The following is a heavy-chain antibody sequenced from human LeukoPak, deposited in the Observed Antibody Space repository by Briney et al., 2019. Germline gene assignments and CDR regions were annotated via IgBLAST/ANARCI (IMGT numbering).Heavy chain of an antibody. D-gene: IGHD5-12*01. CDR3: ARGPYSGYDFGSFSAYFYYMDV. J-gene: IGHJ6*03. CDR2: IIPIFRTA. Sequence: SVKVSCKSSGDTFSNYAITWVRQAPGQSLEWMGGIIPIFRTAHYAQKFQGRVTITKDESTSTAYMELSNLRSEDTAVYHCARGPYSGYDFGSFSAYFYYMDVRGKGTTVTVSS. CDR1: GDTFSNYA. V-gene: IGHV1-69*05.